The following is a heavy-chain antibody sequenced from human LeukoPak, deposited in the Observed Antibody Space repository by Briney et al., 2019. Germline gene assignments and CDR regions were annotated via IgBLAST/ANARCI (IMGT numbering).Heavy chain of an antibody. CDR1: GFTFSSYE. V-gene: IGHV3-48*03. CDR2: ISSSGSTI. D-gene: IGHD6-13*01. CDR3: ARDRGPGGQQLVFDY. J-gene: IGHJ4*02. Sequence: PGGSLRLSCAASGFTFSSYEMNWVRQAPGKGLEWVSYISSSGSTIYYADSVKGRFTISRDNAKNSLYLQMNSLRAEDTAVYYCARDRGPGGQQLVFDYWGQGTLVTVSS.